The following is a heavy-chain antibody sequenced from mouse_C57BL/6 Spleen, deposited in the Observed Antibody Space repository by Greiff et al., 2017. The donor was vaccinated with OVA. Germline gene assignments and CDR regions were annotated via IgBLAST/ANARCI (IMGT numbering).Heavy chain of an antibody. V-gene: IGHV1-26*01. CDR3: ARSTTSPDYFDY. J-gene: IGHJ2*01. CDR1: GYTFTDYY. D-gene: IGHD6-1*01. Sequence: VQLQQSGPELVKPGASVKISCKASGYTFTDYYMNWVKQSHGKSLEWIGDINPNNGGTSYNQKFKGKATLTVDKSSSTAYMELRSLTSEDSAVYYCARSTTSPDYFDYWGQGTTLTVSS. CDR2: INPNNGGT.